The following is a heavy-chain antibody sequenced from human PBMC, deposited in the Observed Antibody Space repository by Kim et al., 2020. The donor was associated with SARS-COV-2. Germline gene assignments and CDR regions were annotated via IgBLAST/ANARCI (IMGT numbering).Heavy chain of an antibody. Sequence: SETLSLTCAVYGGSFSGYYWSWIRQPPGKGLEWIGEINHSGSTNYNPSLKSRVTISVDTSKNQFSLKLSSVTAADTAVYYCARGKGIPGVKGYQYCSGGSCHFDYWGQGTLVTISS. CDR1: GGSFSGYY. CDR3: ARGKGIPGVKGYQYCSGGSCHFDY. CDR2: INHSGST. J-gene: IGHJ4*02. D-gene: IGHD2-15*01. V-gene: IGHV4-34*01.